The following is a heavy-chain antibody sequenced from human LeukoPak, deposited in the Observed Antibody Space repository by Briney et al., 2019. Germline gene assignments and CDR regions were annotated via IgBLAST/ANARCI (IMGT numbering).Heavy chain of an antibody. J-gene: IGHJ4*02. Sequence: GGSLRLSCAASGFTFSSYSMNWVRQAPGKGLEWVSSISSSSSYIYYADSVKCRFTISRDNAKNSLYLQMNSLRAEDTAVYYCARDRRSSSWSKTHFDYWGQGTLVTVSS. CDR2: ISSSSSYI. CDR3: ARDRRSSSWSKTHFDY. CDR1: GFTFSSYS. V-gene: IGHV3-21*01. D-gene: IGHD6-13*01.